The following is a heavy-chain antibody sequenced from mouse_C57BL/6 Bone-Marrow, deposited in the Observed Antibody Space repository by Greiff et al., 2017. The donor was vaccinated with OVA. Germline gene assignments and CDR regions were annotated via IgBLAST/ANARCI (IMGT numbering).Heavy chain of an antibody. CDR1: GFTFSDAW. Sequence: EVQRVESGGGLVQPGGSMKLSCAASGFTFSDAWMDWVRQSPEKGLELVAEIRNKANNHATYYAESVKGRFTISRDDSKSSVYLQMNSLRAEDTGIDYCTRGIYYYGFDYWGQGTTLTVSA. CDR3: TRGIYYYGFDY. D-gene: IGHD1-1*01. V-gene: IGHV6-6*01. CDR2: IRNKANNHAT. J-gene: IGHJ2*01.